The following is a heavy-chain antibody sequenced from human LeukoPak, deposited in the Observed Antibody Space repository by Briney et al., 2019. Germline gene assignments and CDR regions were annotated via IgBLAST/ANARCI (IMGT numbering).Heavy chain of an antibody. CDR3: ASQGYCSSTSCYGLYYYGMDV. CDR1: RFTFSSYG. D-gene: IGHD2-2*01. V-gene: IGHV3-30*03. J-gene: IGHJ6*02. CDR2: ISYDGSNK. Sequence: GGSLRLSCAASRFTFSSYGMHWVRQAPGKGLEWVAVISYDGSNKYYADSVKGRFTISRDNSKNTLYLQMNSLRAEDTAVYYCASQGYCSSTSCYGLYYYGMDVWGQGTTVTVSS.